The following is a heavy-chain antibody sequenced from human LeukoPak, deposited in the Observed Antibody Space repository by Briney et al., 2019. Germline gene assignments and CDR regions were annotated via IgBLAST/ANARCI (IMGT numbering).Heavy chain of an antibody. CDR2: IYYSGST. V-gene: IGHV4-30-4*01. Sequence: PSETLSLTCTVSGGSISSGDYYWSWIRQPPGKGLEWIGYIYYSGSTYYNPSLKSRVTISVDTSKSQFSLKLSSVTAADTAVYYCARSPTTGSSWDTNWFDPWGQGTLVTVSS. D-gene: IGHD6-13*01. CDR1: GGSISSGDYY. CDR3: ARSPTTGSSWDTNWFDP. J-gene: IGHJ5*02.